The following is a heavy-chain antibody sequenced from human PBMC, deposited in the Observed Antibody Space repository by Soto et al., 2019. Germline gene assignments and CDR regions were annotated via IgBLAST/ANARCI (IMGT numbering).Heavy chain of an antibody. CDR2: VYATGTT. CDR3: VRDGSKSLRDWFDP. V-gene: IGHV4-4*07. J-gene: IGHJ5*02. Sequence: PSETLFLTCNVSGGSISKFYWAWIRKTAGNGLEWMGRVYATGTTDYNPSLRSRVAMSVDISKKTFSLRLRSVTGADSGVYYCVRDGSKSLRDWFDPWGQGILVTVSS. CDR1: GGSISKFY.